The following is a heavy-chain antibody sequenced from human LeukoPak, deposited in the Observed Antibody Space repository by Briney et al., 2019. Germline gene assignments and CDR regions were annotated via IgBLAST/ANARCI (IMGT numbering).Heavy chain of an antibody. CDR3: ARDYYGSYAIDY. CDR2: ISGSSNYI. J-gene: IGHJ4*02. V-gene: IGHV3-21*01. CDR1: GFTFSSYS. D-gene: IGHD1-26*01. Sequence: GGSLRLSCVASGFTFSSYSMNWVRQAPGKGLEWVSSISGSSNYIYYADSVKGRFTISRDSATNSLYLQMNSLRAEDTAVYYCARDYYGSYAIDYWGQGTLVTVSS.